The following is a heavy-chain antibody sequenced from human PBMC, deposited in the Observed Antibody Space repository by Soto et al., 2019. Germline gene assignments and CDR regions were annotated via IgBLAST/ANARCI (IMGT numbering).Heavy chain of an antibody. CDR3: ARRGQHRKASYYYDMDV. D-gene: IGHD6-13*01. J-gene: IGHJ6*01. CDR1: GGTFSSYS. CDR2: SIPIFRTA. Sequence: QVQLVQSGAEVKKPGSSVKVSCKASGGTFSSYSISWVRQAPGQGLEWMGGSIPIFRTANYAQKFQGRVTITADESTSTVYMELSSLRSEDTVVYYCARRGQHRKASYYYDMDVWGQGTTVTVSS. V-gene: IGHV1-69*01.